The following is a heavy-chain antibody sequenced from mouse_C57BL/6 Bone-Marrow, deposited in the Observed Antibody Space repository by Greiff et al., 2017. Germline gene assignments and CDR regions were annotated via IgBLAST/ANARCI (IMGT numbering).Heavy chain of an antibody. J-gene: IGHJ2*01. CDR2: IYPRSGNT. Sequence: QVQLKQSGAELARPGASVKLSCKASGYTFTSYGISWVKQRTGQGLEWIGEIYPRSGNTYYNEKFKGKATLTADKSSSTAYMELLSLTSADSAVYFCARWGYGRVDFDYWGQGTTLTVSS. CDR1: GYTFTSYG. CDR3: ARWGYGRVDFDY. D-gene: IGHD1-1*01. V-gene: IGHV1-81*01.